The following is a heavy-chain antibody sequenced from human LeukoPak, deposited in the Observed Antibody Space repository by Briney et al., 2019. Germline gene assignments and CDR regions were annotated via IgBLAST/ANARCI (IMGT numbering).Heavy chain of an antibody. J-gene: IGHJ4*02. CDR3: ARAPSYDILTGYPLDY. CDR1: GFTVSSNY. Sequence: GGSLRLSCAASGFTVSSNYMSWVRQAPGKGLEWVSVIYSGGSTYYADSVKGRFTISRDNAKNSLYLQMNSLRAEDTAVYYCARAPSYDILTGYPLDYWGQGTLVTVSS. CDR2: IYSGGST. D-gene: IGHD3-9*01. V-gene: IGHV3-66*01.